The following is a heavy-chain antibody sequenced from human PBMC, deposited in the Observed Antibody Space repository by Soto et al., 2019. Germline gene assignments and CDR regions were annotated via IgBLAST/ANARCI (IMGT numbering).Heavy chain of an antibody. Sequence: PSETLSLTCAVSGGSISSGGYSWSWIRQPPGKGLEWIGYIYYSGSTNYNPSLKSRVTISVDTSKNQFSLKLSSVTAADTAVYYCARVQWTYYYDSSGLRWFDPWGQGTLVTVSS. V-gene: IGHV4-61*08. CDR3: ARVQWTYYYDSSGLRWFDP. D-gene: IGHD3-22*01. CDR2: IYYSGST. J-gene: IGHJ5*02. CDR1: GGSISSGGYS.